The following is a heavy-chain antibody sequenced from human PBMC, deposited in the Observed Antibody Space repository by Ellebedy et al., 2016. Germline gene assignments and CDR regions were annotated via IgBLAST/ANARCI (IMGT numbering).Heavy chain of an antibody. J-gene: IGHJ4*02. D-gene: IGHD6-19*01. V-gene: IGHV3-7*01. CDR3: ARDPGSGWYFDY. CDR2: IKQHGSEK. CDR1: GFTFSYYW. Sequence: GESLKISCTASGFTFSYYWMSWVRQAPGKGLEWVANIKQHGSEKYYVDSVKGRFTISRDDAKNSLYLQMNSLRDEDTAVYYCARDPGSGWYFDYWGQGTLVTVSS.